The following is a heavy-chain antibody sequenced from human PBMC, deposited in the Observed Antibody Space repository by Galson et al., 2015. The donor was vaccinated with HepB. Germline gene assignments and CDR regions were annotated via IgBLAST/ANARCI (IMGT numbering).Heavy chain of an antibody. CDR2: ISSTSSTI. CDR1: GFTFSRYA. J-gene: IGHJ5*02. V-gene: IGHV3-48*01. D-gene: IGHD2-15*01. Sequence: SLRLSCAASGFTFSRYALNWVRQAPGKGLEWISYISSTSSTIYYAESVQGRFIISRDNAKNSLFLQMDSLRAEDTAIYYCVSRLGYCGGGNYPWGQGTLVTVSS. CDR3: VSRLGYCGGGNYP.